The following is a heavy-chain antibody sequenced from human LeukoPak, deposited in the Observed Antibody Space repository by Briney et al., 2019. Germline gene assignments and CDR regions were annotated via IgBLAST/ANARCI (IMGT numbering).Heavy chain of an antibody. J-gene: IGHJ4*02. CDR2: IYYSGST. CDR3: ARGEDILTGYSLDY. Sequence: SETLSLTCTVSGGSISSYYWSWIRQPPGKGLEGIGYIYYSGSTNYNPSLTSRVTISVDTSKNQFSLKLSSVTAADTAVYYCARGEDILTGYSLDYWGQGTLVTVSS. D-gene: IGHD3-9*01. CDR1: GGSISSYY. V-gene: IGHV4-59*01.